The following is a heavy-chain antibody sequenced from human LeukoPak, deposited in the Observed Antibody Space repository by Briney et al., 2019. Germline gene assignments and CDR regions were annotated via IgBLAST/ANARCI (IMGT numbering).Heavy chain of an antibody. CDR1: GGTFSSYA. V-gene: IGHV1-69*05. J-gene: IGHJ4*02. CDR2: IIPIFGTA. Sequence: SVKVPCKASGGTFSSYAISWVRQAPGQGLEWMGRIIPIFGTANYAQKFQGRVTITTDESTSTAYMELSSLRSEDTAVYYCARESWLQLKGYFDYWGQGTLVTVSS. D-gene: IGHD5-24*01. CDR3: ARESWLQLKGYFDY.